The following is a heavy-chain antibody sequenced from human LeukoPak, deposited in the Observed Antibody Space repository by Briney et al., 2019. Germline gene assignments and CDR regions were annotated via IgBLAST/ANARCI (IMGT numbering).Heavy chain of an antibody. V-gene: IGHV1-69*13. J-gene: IGHJ4*02. CDR1: GGIFINYA. CDR3: ARDTTGTTPGY. D-gene: IGHD1-7*01. Sequence: ASVKVSCKASGGIFINYAISWVRQAPGQGLEWMGGIIPIFGTTDYAQKFQGRVTITADESTSTAYMVLSSLRSEDTAVYYCARDTTGTTPGYWGQGTLVTVSS. CDR2: IIPIFGTT.